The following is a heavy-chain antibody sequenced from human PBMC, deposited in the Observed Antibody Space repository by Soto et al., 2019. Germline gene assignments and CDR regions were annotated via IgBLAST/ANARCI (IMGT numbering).Heavy chain of an antibody. V-gene: IGHV4-34*01. CDR3: ARSLTAKSYGMDV. J-gene: IGHJ6*02. Sequence: SETLSLTCAVYGGSFSGYYWSWIRQPPGKGLEWIGEINHSGSTNYNPSLKSRVTISVDTSKNQFSLKLSSVTAADTAVYYCARSLTAKSYGMDVWGQGTTVTVSS. CDR2: INHSGST. CDR1: GGSFSGYY.